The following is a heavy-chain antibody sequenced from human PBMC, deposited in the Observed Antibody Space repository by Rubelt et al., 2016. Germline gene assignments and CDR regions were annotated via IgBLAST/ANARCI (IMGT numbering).Heavy chain of an antibody. D-gene: IGHD6-19*01. CDR1: GYTFTSYG. V-gene: IGHV1-18*01. CDR2: ISAYNGNT. J-gene: IGHJ4*02. CDR3: ARCRRAGGAVAGTWDY. Sequence: QVQLVQSGAEVKKPEASVKVSCKASGYTFTSYGISWVRQAPGQGLEWMGWISAYNGNTNYAQNLQGRGTMTTDKSTSKAYMGRRSLRSDDTAVYYCARCRRAGGAVAGTWDYWGQGTLVTVSS.